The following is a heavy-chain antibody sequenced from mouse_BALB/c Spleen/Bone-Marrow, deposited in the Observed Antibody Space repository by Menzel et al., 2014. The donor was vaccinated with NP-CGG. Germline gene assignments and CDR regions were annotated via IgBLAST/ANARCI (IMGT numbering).Heavy chain of an antibody. V-gene: IGHV1S56*01. CDR3: AMWLRRDYYAMDY. Sequence: VKLMESGPELVKPGASVRISCKASGYTFTRYYIQWMKQRPGQGFEWIGWIYPGNVNTKYNEKFKGKATLTADKSSSTAYMQLSSLTSEDSAVYFCAMWLRRDYYAMDYWGQGTSVTVSS. D-gene: IGHD2-2*01. CDR1: GYTFTRYY. J-gene: IGHJ4*01. CDR2: IYPGNVNT.